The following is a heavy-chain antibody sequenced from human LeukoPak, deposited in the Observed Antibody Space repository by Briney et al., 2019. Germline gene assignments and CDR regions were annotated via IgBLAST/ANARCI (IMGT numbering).Heavy chain of an antibody. CDR3: VRDTENIGYDAFEF. CDR1: GFTFSTYW. J-gene: IGHJ5*01. D-gene: IGHD2/OR15-2a*01. CDR2: LDRDGTTT. Sequence: GGSLRLSCVASGFTFSTYWMHWVRQAPGKGLEWVSRLDRDGTTTSYADSVYGRFTISRDNAKSTLYLQMRSLRAEDTAVYYCVRDTENIGYDAFEFWGHGTLVTVSS. V-gene: IGHV3-74*01.